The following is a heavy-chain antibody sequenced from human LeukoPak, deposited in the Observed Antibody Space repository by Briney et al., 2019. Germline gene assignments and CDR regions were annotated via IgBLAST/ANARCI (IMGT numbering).Heavy chain of an antibody. V-gene: IGHV3-30*03. J-gene: IGHJ4*02. D-gene: IGHD3-3*01. CDR2: ISYDGSNK. CDR1: GFTFSSYG. Sequence: GRSLRLSCAASGFTFSSYGMHWVRQAPGKGLEWVAVISYDGSNKYYADSVKGRFTISRDNSKNTLYLQMNSLRADDTAVYYCASDPYSKIFHGWGQGTLVTVSS. CDR3: ASDPYSKIFHG.